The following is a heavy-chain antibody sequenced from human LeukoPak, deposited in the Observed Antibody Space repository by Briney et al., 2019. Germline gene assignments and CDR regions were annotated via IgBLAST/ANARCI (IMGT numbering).Heavy chain of an antibody. CDR2: INPKSGGT. J-gene: IGHJ6*03. CDR3: AREGAMVRGVMAYYYMDV. D-gene: IGHD3-10*01. Sequence: ASVKVSCKASGYTFTGYYIHWVRQAPGQGLEWMGWINPKSGGTKYAQKFQGRVTMTRDTSITTAYMELSRLRSDDTAVYYCAREGAMVRGVMAYYYMDVWGKGTTVTISS. V-gene: IGHV1-2*02. CDR1: GYTFTGYY.